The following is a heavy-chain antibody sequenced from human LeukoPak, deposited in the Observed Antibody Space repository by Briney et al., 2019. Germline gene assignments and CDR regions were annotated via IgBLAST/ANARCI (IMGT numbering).Heavy chain of an antibody. D-gene: IGHD1-20*01. Sequence: PGGSLRLSCAASGFTFSTYTMHWVRQAPGKGLEWVAVISNEGTNKYYPDSVKGRFTISRDNSKNTLYLQMNSLRADDTAVYYCARDNFQLSKDYYYGMDVWGQGTTVTVSS. CDR3: ARDNFQLSKDYYYGMDV. J-gene: IGHJ6*02. V-gene: IGHV3-30-3*01. CDR1: GFTFSTYT. CDR2: ISNEGTNK.